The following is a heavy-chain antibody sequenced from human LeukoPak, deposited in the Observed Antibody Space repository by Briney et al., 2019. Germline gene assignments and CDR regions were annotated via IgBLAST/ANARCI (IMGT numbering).Heavy chain of an antibody. CDR3: ARDPSSRGGFVY. CDR2: ISGSNTYI. D-gene: IGHD6-13*01. CDR1: GFTFSIYT. J-gene: IGHJ4*02. V-gene: IGHV3-21*01. Sequence: GGSLRLSCAPSGFTFSIYTVNWVRQAPGKGLEWVSSISGSNTYIYYADSAKGRFTISRDNAKNSLYLQMNSLRGEDTAVYYCARDPSSRGGFVYWGQGTLVTVSS.